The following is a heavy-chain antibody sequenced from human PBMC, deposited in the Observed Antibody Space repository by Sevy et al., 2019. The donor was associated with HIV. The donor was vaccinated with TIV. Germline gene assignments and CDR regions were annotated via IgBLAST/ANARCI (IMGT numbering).Heavy chain of an antibody. J-gene: IGHJ4*02. V-gene: IGHV1-2*02. Sequence: ASVKVSCKASGYTFTGYYMHWLRQAPGQGLEWVGWIKPNSGGTNYAQKFQGRVTMTSETSNSTAYMELTSLRSDDTAVYYCERESGWYYFDYWGQGTLVTVSS. CDR3: ERESGWYYFDY. D-gene: IGHD6-19*01. CDR1: GYTFTGYY. CDR2: IKPNSGGT.